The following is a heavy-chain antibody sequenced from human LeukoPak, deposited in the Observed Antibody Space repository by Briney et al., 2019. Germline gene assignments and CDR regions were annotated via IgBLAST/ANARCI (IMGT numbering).Heavy chain of an antibody. CDR3: ARPFDYGDYDSYYYGMDV. Sequence: QAGGSLRLSCAASGFTFTNYAMSWVRQAPGKGLEWVSAISDRGDRQYYADSVKGRFTISRDNSKNTLYLQMNSLRAEDTAVYYCARPFDYGDYDSYYYGMDVWGQGTTVTVSS. CDR2: ISDRGDRQ. CDR1: GFTFTNYA. V-gene: IGHV3-23*01. J-gene: IGHJ6*02. D-gene: IGHD4-17*01.